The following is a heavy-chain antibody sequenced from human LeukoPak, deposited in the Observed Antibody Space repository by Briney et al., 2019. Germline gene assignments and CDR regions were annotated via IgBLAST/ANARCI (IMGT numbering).Heavy chain of an antibody. CDR3: ARGNIKFDY. J-gene: IGHJ4*02. CDR2: ISSSSDYI. CDR1: GFTFSSYI. V-gene: IGHV3-21*01. Sequence: PGGSLRLSCAASGFTFSSYIMNWVRQAPGKGLEWVSSISSSSDYIYYVDSVEGRFTISRDNAKKSLYLQMNSLRAEDTAVYYCARGNIKFDYWGQGTLVTVSS.